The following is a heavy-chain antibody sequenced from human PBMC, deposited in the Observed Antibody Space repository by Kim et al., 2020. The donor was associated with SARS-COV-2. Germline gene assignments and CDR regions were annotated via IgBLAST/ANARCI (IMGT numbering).Heavy chain of an antibody. J-gene: IGHJ6*02. CDR2: IYYSGST. Sequence: SETLSLTCTVSGGSISSGGYYWSWIRQHPGKGLEWIGYIYYSGSTYYNPSLKSRVTISVDTSKNQFSLKLSSVTAADTAVYYCARDNRLAARDYYYYYGMDVWGQGTTVTVSS. CDR1: GGSISSGGYY. V-gene: IGHV4-31*03. CDR3: ARDNRLAARDYYYYYGMDV. D-gene: IGHD2-15*01.